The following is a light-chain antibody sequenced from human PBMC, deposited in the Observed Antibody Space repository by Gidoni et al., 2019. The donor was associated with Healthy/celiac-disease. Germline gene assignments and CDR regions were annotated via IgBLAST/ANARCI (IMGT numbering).Light chain of an antibody. CDR2: DAS. V-gene: IGKV1-33*01. CDR3: QQYDNLPPG. CDR1: QDISNY. J-gene: IGKJ5*01. Sequence: DIQMPQSPSSLSASVGDRVTITCQASQDISNYLNWYQQKPGKAPKLLIYDASNLETGVPSRFSGSGSGTDFTFTISSLQPEDIATYYCQQYDNLPPGFGQGTRLEIK.